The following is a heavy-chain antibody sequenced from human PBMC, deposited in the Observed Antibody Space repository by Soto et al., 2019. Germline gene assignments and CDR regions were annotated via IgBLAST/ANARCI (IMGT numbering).Heavy chain of an antibody. D-gene: IGHD6-19*01. CDR1: GYTWTSYG. CDR2: ISASNGNT. Sequence: QVQLVQSGAEVKKPGASVQVSCKASGYTWTSYGISWVRQPPGHGLEWMGWISASNGNTNYAQKLQGRVTMTPDTSTSTAYMELRSLRSNDPAVYYCARRKAVAGRPIDYWGQGTLVTVSS. J-gene: IGHJ4*02. CDR3: ARRKAVAGRPIDY. V-gene: IGHV1-18*01.